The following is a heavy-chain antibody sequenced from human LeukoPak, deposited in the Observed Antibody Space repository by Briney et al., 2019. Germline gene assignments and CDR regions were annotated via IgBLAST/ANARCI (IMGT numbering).Heavy chain of an antibody. D-gene: IGHD2-15*01. Sequence: GGSLRLSCAASGFTFSSYEMNWVRQAPGKGLEWVSYISSSGSTMYYADSVKGRFTISRDNAKNSLYLQMNSLRAEDTAVYYCVIVVVVAATPDWFDPWGQGTLVTVSS. CDR1: GFTFSSYE. V-gene: IGHV3-48*03. CDR3: VIVVVVAATPDWFDP. CDR2: ISSSGSTM. J-gene: IGHJ5*02.